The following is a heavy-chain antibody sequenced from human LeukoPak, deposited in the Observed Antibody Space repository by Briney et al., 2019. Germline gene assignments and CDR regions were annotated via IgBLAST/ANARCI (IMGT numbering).Heavy chain of an antibody. CDR3: ARDVVIDYYYGMDV. CDR1: GGSISSGGYY. J-gene: IGHJ6*02. Sequence: PSQTLSLTCTVSGGSISSGGYYWSWIRQHPGKGLEWIGYIYYSGSTYYNPSLKSRVTISVDTSKNQFSLKLSSVTAADTAVYYCARDVVIDYYYGMDVWGQGTTVTVSS. CDR2: IYYSGST. V-gene: IGHV4-31*03. D-gene: IGHD3-22*01.